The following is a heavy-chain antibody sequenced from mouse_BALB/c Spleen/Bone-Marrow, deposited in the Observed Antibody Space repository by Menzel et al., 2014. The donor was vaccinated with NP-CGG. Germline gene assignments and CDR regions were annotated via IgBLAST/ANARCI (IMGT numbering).Heavy chain of an antibody. CDR2: IYPGGGYT. V-gene: IGHV1-63*02. CDR1: GYTFTNYW. D-gene: IGHD2-10*02. CDR3: ARGEYGNYDRFIDY. J-gene: IGHJ2*01. Sequence: VKLMESGAELVRPGTSVKISCKASGYTFTNYWLSWVKQRPGHGLEWIGDIYPGGGYTNFNERFKGKATLTADTSSSTAYMQLSSLTSEDSAVYFCARGEYGNYDRFIDYWGQGTTLTVSS.